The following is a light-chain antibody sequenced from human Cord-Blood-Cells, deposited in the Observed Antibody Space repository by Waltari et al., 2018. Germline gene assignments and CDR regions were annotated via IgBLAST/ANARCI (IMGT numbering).Light chain of an antibody. CDR1: SSDVGGYNY. Sequence: QSALTQPAPVSGSPGQSITISCTGTSSDVGGYNYVPWYQQHPGKDPKLMIYDVSNRPSGVSNRFSGSKSGNTASLTISGLQAEDEADYYCSSYTSSRTRVFGTGTKVTVL. CDR3: SSYTSSRTRV. CDR2: DVS. J-gene: IGLJ1*01. V-gene: IGLV2-14*01.